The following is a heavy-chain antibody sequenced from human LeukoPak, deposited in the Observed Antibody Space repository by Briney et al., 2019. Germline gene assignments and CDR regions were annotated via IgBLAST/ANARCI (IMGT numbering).Heavy chain of an antibody. CDR1: GFTFSSYW. CDR2: IKQDGSEK. V-gene: IGHV3-7*01. Sequence: GGSLRLSCAASGFTFSSYWMSWVRQAPGKGLEWVANIKQDGSEKYYVDFVKGRFTISRDNAKNSLYLQMNSLRAEDTAVYYCARALLSGSGSPGYFDYWGQGTLVTVSS. J-gene: IGHJ4*02. CDR3: ARALLSGSGSPGYFDY. D-gene: IGHD3-10*01.